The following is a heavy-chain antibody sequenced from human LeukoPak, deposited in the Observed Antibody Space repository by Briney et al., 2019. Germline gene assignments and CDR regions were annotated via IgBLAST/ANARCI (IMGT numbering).Heavy chain of an antibody. J-gene: IGHJ4*02. Sequence: ASVKVSCKASGYTFTTYYVHWVRQAPGQGLEWMGIINPSGGSTTYAQKFRGRLTMTRDMSTSTVYMELSSLRSEDTAVYYCARDRFLRWTSFDYWGQGTLVTVSS. V-gene: IGHV1-46*01. D-gene: IGHD4-23*01. CDR1: GYTFTTYY. CDR2: INPSGGST. CDR3: ARDRFLRWTSFDY.